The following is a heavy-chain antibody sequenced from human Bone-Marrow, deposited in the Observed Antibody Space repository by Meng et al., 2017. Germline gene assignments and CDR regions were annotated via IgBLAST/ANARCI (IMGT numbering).Heavy chain of an antibody. CDR3: ARFKRCDGGDCYSDY. CDR1: GGTFSSYA. D-gene: IGHD2-21*02. Sequence: LVQSGAEVKKPGSSVKVSCKASGGTFSSYAISWVRQAAGQGLEWMGWVTPHSGDAGYPQRFQGRVTMTRDTSISTAYMELSSLTSEDTATYYCARFKRCDGGDCYSDYWGQGTLVTVSS. V-gene: IGHV1-8*02. CDR2: VTPHSGDA. J-gene: IGHJ4*02.